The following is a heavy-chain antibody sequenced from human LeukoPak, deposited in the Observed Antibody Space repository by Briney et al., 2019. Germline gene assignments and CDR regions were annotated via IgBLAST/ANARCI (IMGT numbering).Heavy chain of an antibody. Sequence: GGSPRLSCAASGFAFSSCAMSWVRQAPGKGLEWVSAISDSGGSTYYADSVKGRFTISRDNSKNTLWLQMNNLRADDTAVYYCAKQDPYTSGWYPWGQGTLVTVSS. D-gene: IGHD6-19*01. V-gene: IGHV3-23*01. CDR3: AKQDPYTSGWYP. CDR2: ISDSGGST. J-gene: IGHJ5*02. CDR1: GFAFSSCA.